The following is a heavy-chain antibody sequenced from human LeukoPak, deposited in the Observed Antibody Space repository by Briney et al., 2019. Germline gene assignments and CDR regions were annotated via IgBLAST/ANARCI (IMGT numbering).Heavy chain of an antibody. J-gene: IGHJ6*02. V-gene: IGHV1-69*13. Sequence: ASVKVSCKASGYTFTSYAISWVRQAPGQGLEWMGGIIPIFGTANYAQKFQGRVTITADESTSTAYMELSSLRSEDTAVYYCAILPHSYGPYFPRYYYGMDVWGQGTTVTVSS. CDR3: AILPHSYGPYFPRYYYGMDV. D-gene: IGHD5-18*01. CDR2: IIPIFGTA. CDR1: GYTFTSYA.